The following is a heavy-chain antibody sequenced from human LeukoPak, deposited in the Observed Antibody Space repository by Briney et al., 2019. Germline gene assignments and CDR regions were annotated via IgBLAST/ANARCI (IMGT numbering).Heavy chain of an antibody. CDR1: GYTFTHHS. J-gene: IGHJ4*02. D-gene: IGHD6-19*01. V-gene: IGHV1-18*01. CDR2: ISAYNGDT. CDR3: ARDPSNSSGRYEYFDY. Sequence: ASVTVSFTASGYTFTHHSISWVRQAPGQGLEWMGWISAYNGDTNYAQNFRGRVTMTTDTSRTTAYMELRSLRSDDTAVYYCARDPSNSSGRYEYFDYWGQGTLVTVSP.